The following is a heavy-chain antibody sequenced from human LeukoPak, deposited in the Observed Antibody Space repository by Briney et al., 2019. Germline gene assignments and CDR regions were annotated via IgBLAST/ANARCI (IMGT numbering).Heavy chain of an antibody. CDR3: AKDRRGWENAFDI. Sequence: GGSLRLSCAASGFTFDDYAMHWVRQAPGKGLEWVSGISWNSGSIGYADSVKGRFTISRDNAKNSLYLQMNSLRAEDTALYYCAKDRRGWENAFDIWGQGTMVTVSS. V-gene: IGHV3-9*01. CDR1: GFTFDDYA. D-gene: IGHD1-26*01. J-gene: IGHJ3*02. CDR2: ISWNSGSI.